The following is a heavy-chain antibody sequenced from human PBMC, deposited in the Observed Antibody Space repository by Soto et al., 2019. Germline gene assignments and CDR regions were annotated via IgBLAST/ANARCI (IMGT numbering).Heavy chain of an antibody. CDR1: GFSLRTSGVS. V-gene: IGHV2-5*01. CDR3: AYRVGSRGSFDY. Sequence: SGPTLVNPTHTLTLTCSFSGFSLRTSGVSVGWIRQPPGKALEWLAFIYWNDDKRYSPSLQSRLTITKDNSKKEVVLTMTNMDPLDTGTYYCAYRVGSRGSFDYWGQGTLVTVSS. CDR2: IYWNDDK. J-gene: IGHJ4*02. D-gene: IGHD6-25*01.